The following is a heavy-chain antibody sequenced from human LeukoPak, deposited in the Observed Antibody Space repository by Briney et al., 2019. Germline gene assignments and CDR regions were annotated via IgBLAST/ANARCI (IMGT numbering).Heavy chain of an antibody. Sequence: PGGSLRLSCAASGFTFSSYWMHWVRQAPGKGLVWVSRINSDGSSTTYADSVKGRFTISRDNAKNTLYLQMNSLRAEDTAVYYCARGVTMATITPPLCWGQGTLVTVSS. D-gene: IGHD5-24*01. CDR1: GFTFSSYW. CDR2: INSDGSST. J-gene: IGHJ4*02. CDR3: ARGVTMATITPPLC. V-gene: IGHV3-74*01.